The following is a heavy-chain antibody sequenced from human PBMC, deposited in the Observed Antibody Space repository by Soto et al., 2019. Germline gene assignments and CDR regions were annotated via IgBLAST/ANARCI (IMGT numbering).Heavy chain of an antibody. V-gene: IGHV3-23*01. CDR2: ISGSGGST. CDR3: AKDLPTARTRGYYYYGMDV. Sequence: PGGSLRLSCAASGFTFSSYAMSWVRQAPGKGLEWVSAISGSGGSTYYADSVKGRFTISRDNSKNTLYLQMNSLRAEDTAVYYCAKDLPTARTRGYYYYGMDVWGQGTTVTVSS. J-gene: IGHJ6*02. CDR1: GFTFSSYA.